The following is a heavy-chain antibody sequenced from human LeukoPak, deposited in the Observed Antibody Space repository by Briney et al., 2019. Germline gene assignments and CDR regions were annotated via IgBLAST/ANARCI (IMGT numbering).Heavy chain of an antibody. V-gene: IGHV4-59*08. J-gene: IGHJ4*02. D-gene: IGHD4-23*01. CDR1: GGSISSYY. Sequence: PSETLSLTCTVSGGSISSYYWSWIRQPPGKGLEWIGYIYYSGSTNYNPSLKSRVTISVDTSKNQFSLKLSSVTAADTAVYYCARQTTVVTHFDYWGQGTLVTVSS. CDR3: ARQTTVVTHFDY. CDR2: IYYSGST.